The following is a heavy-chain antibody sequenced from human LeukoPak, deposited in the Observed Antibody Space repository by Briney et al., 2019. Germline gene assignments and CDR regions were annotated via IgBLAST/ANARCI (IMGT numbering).Heavy chain of an antibody. CDR2: IIPIFGTA. Sequence: SVKVSCKASGGTFSSYAISWVRQAPGQGLEWMGGIIPIFGTANYAQKFQGRVTITADESTSTAYMELSSLRSEDTAVYYCAREPPRYYYDSSGYYLDAFDIWGQGTMVTVSS. J-gene: IGHJ3*02. D-gene: IGHD3-22*01. CDR1: GGTFSSYA. V-gene: IGHV1-69*13. CDR3: AREPPRYYYDSSGYYLDAFDI.